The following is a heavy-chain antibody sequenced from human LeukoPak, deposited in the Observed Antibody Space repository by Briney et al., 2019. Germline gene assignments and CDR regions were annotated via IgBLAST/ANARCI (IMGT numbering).Heavy chain of an antibody. CDR1: GCTFTGYY. V-gene: IGHV1-2*02. J-gene: IGHJ5*02. Sequence: GASVKVSCKASGCTFTGYYMHWVRQAPGQGLEWMGWINPNSGGTNYAQKFQGRVTMTRDTSISTAYMELSRLRSDDTAVYYCARAIAVAGPFNWFDPWGQGTLVTVSS. D-gene: IGHD6-19*01. CDR3: ARAIAVAGPFNWFDP. CDR2: INPNSGGT.